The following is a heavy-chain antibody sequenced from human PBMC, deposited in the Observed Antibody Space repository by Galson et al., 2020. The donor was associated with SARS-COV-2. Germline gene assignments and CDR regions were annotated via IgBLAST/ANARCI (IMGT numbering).Heavy chain of an antibody. J-gene: IGHJ4*02. Sequence: GESLKISCAAYGFTFSSYWMSWVRQAPGKGLEWVANIKQDGSEKYYVDSVKGRFTISRDNAKNSLYLQMNSLRAEDTAVYYCARDAYCSGGSCYFPGFDYWGQGTLVTVSS. CDR1: GFTFSSYW. D-gene: IGHD2-15*01. V-gene: IGHV3-7*03. CDR3: ARDAYCSGGSCYFPGFDY. CDR2: IKQDGSEK.